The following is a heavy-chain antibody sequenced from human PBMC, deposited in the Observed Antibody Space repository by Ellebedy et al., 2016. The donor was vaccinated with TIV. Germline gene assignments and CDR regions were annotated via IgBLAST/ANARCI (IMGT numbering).Heavy chain of an antibody. Sequence: PGGSLRLSCAASGFTFSSYSMNRVRQAPGKGLEWVSSISSSSSYIYYADSVKGRFTISRDNAKNSLYLQMNSLRAEDTAVYYCARGPAGDYEVYWGQGTLVTVSS. CDR3: ARGPAGDYEVY. CDR2: ISSSSSYI. D-gene: IGHD4-17*01. CDR1: GFTFSSYS. V-gene: IGHV3-21*01. J-gene: IGHJ4*02.